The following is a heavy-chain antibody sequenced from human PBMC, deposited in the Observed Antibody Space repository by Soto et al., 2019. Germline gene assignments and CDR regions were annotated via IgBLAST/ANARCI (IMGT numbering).Heavy chain of an antibody. CDR2: ISDRGDTT. CDR1: GFTFSNYA. J-gene: IGHJ4*02. D-gene: IGHD1-1*01. Sequence: PGGSLRLSCSASGFTFSNYALHWVRQAPGKGLEYVSSISDRGDTTHYADSVKGRFTISRGTSKNTLYLQLNALRADDTAVYYCAKDKPGTTSFDYWGQGTLVTVSS. V-gene: IGHV3-64*04. CDR3: AKDKPGTTSFDY.